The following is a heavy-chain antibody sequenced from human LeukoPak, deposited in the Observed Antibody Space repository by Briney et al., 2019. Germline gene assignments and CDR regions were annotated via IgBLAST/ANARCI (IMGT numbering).Heavy chain of an antibody. D-gene: IGHD1-20*01. CDR3: ARDNNLNYMDV. Sequence: SVKVSCKASGYTFTSYDINWVRQAPGQGLEWMGGIIPIFGTANYAQKFQGRVTITADESTSTAYMELSSLRSEDTAVYYCARDNNLNYMDVWGKGTTVTISS. V-gene: IGHV1-69*13. CDR2: IIPIFGTA. J-gene: IGHJ6*03. CDR1: GYTFTSYD.